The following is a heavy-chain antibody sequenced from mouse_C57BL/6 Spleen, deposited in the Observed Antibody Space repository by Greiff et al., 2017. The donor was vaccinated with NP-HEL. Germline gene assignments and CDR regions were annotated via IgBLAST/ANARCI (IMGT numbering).Heavy chain of an antibody. CDR2: IWSDGST. Sequence: QVQLKESGPGLVAPSQSLSITCTVSGFSLTSYGVHWVRQPPGKGLEWLVVIWSDGSTTSNSALKSILSISKDNSKSQVFIKMNSLQTDDTAMYYCARHGGYDYGYWYFDVWGTGTTVTVSS. CDR3: ARHGGYDYGYWYFDV. J-gene: IGHJ1*03. CDR1: GFSLTSYG. D-gene: IGHD2-4*01. V-gene: IGHV2-6-1*01.